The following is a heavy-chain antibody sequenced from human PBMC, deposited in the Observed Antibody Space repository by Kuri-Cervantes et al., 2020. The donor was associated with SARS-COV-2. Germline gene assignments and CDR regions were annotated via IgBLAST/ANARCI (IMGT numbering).Heavy chain of an antibody. CDR1: GFIFPNYA. J-gene: IGHJ4*02. D-gene: IGHD6-19*01. CDR3: ARGAYANGWYGGFFDY. Sequence: ASVKVSCKSSGFIFPNYAIHWLRQAPGQRLEWLGLINAGSDTKYSQIFQGRVTISRDTAATTSYMELSSLTSEDTAVYYCARGAYANGWYGGFFDYWGQGSLVTVSS. V-gene: IGHV1-3*01. CDR2: INAGSDT.